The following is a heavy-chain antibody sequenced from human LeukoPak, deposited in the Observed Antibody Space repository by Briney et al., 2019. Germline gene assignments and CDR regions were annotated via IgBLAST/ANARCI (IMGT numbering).Heavy chain of an antibody. J-gene: IGHJ4*02. CDR1: GFTFTNYA. V-gene: IGHV3-23*01. D-gene: IGHD5/OR15-5a*01. Sequence: GGSLRLSCAASGFTFTNYAMSWVRQAPGRGLELVSVIGGSGENTWYADSVKGRFTISRDNSKNTLSLEMNSLRAEDTAVYYCATKVSGRQYFDYWGQGTLVTVSS. CDR2: IGGSGENT. CDR3: ATKVSGRQYFDY.